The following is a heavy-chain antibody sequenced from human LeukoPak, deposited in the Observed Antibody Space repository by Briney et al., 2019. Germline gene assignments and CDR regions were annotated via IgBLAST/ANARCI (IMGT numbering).Heavy chain of an antibody. D-gene: IGHD6-13*01. J-gene: IGHJ4*02. CDR1: GGSFSGYY. Sequence: PSETLSLTCAAYGGSFSGYYWSWIRQPPGKGLEWIGEINHSGSTNYNPSLKSRVTISVDTSKNQFSLKLSSVTAADTAVYYCAREGAAAGDYWGQGTLVTVSS. CDR2: INHSGST. V-gene: IGHV4-34*01. CDR3: AREGAAAGDY.